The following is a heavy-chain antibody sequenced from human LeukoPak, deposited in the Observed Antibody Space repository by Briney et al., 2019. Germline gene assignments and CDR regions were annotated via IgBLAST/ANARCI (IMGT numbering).Heavy chain of an antibody. Sequence: GGSLRLSCAASGFTFSGSAMHWVRQASGKGLEWVGRIRSKANSYATAYAASVKGRFTIYRDDSKNTAYLQMNSLKTEGTAVYYCTRSPYYYDSSGSFDYWGQGTLVTVSS. CDR2: IRSKANSYAT. CDR3: TRSPYYYDSSGSFDY. D-gene: IGHD3-22*01. J-gene: IGHJ4*02. CDR1: GFTFSGSA. V-gene: IGHV3-73*01.